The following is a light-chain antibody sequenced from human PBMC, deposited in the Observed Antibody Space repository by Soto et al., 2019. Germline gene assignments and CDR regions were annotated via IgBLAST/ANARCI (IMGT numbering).Light chain of an antibody. J-gene: IGKJ4*01. Sequence: EIVLTQSPGTLSLSPGERATLSCRASQSVSSSYLAWYQQKPGQAPRLLIYGASSRATGSPDRFSGSGSGTDFTLTISRLEPEDCAVYYCQQYGSSPVTFGGVTKVEIK. CDR3: QQYGSSPVT. V-gene: IGKV3-20*01. CDR1: QSVSSSY. CDR2: GAS.